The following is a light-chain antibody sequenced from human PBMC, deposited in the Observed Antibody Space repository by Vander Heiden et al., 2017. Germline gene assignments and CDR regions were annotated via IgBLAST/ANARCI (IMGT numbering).Light chain of an antibody. CDR2: KDS. J-gene: IGLJ2*01. V-gene: IGLV3-25*03. Sequence: SYELTQPPSVSVSPGQTARITCSGDALPKQYAYWYQQKPGQAPVLVIYKDSERPSGIPERFSGSSSGTTATLTISGVQAEDEADYYCQSADSSGTYVFGGGTKLTVL. CDR1: ALPKQY. CDR3: QSADSSGTYV.